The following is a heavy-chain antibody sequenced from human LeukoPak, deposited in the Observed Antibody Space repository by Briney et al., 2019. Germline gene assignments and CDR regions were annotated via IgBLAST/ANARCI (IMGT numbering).Heavy chain of an antibody. CDR3: AKSSRRDGYNYDYFDY. CDR2: ISYDGSNK. J-gene: IGHJ4*02. V-gene: IGHV3-30*18. Sequence: PGGSLRLSCAASGFTFSSYGMHWVRQAPGKGLEWVAVISYDGSNKYYADSVKGRFTISRDNSKNTLYLQMNSLRAEDTAVYYCAKSSRRDGYNYDYFDYWGQGTLVTVSS. CDR1: GFTFSSYG. D-gene: IGHD5-24*01.